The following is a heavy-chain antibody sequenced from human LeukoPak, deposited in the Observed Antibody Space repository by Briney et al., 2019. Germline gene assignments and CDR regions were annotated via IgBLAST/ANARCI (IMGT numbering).Heavy chain of an antibody. J-gene: IGHJ5*02. V-gene: IGHV4-59*01. D-gene: IGHD6-6*01. CDR2: IYYSGST. CDR3: ARESSSGWFDP. Sequence: SETLSLTCTVSGGSISSYYWSWIRQPPRKGLEWIGYIYYSGSTNYNPSLKSRVTISVDTSKNQFSLKLSSVTAADTAVYYCARESSSGWFDPWGQGTLVTVSS. CDR1: GGSISSYY.